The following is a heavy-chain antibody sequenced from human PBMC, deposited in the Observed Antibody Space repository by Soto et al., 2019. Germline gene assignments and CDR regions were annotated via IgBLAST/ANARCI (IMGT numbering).Heavy chain of an antibody. J-gene: IGHJ5*02. CDR2: ISGSGGST. V-gene: IGHV3-23*01. Sequence: EVQLLESGGGLVQPGGSLRLSCAASGFTFSSYAMSWVRQAPGKGLEWVSAISGSGGSTYYAESVKGRFTISRDNAKNTLYLQMNSLRADDTAVYYCAKETTIFGVVIWNRFDPWGQGTLVTVSS. CDR1: GFTFSSYA. D-gene: IGHD3-3*01. CDR3: AKETTIFGVVIWNRFDP.